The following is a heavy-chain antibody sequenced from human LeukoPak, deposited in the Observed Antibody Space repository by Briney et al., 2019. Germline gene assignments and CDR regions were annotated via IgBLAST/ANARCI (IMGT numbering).Heavy chain of an antibody. J-gene: IGHJ5*02. CDR1: GGTFSSYA. V-gene: IGHV1-69*04. D-gene: IGHD6-19*01. Sequence: SVKVSRKASGGTFSSYAISWVRQAPGQGLEWMGRIIPILGIANYAQKLQGRVTITADKSTSTAYMELSSLRSEDTAVYYCARSRIAVAGDNWFDPWGQGTLATVSS. CDR2: IIPILGIA. CDR3: ARSRIAVAGDNWFDP.